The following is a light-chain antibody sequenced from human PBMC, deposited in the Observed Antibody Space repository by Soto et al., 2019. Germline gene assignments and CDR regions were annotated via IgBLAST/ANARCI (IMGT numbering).Light chain of an antibody. V-gene: IGKV1-5*01. CDR3: QQYTSYPYT. Sequence: DIQMTQSPSTLSASVGDRVTIACRASQSISSWLAWYQQKPGKAPKLLIYDASSLESGVPSRFSGSGSGTEFTLTISSLQPDDFATYYCQQYTSYPYTIGQGTKVGIK. CDR1: QSISSW. CDR2: DAS. J-gene: IGKJ2*01.